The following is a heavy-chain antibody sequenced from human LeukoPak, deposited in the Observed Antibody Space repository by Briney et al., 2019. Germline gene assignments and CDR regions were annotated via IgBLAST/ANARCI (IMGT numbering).Heavy chain of an antibody. CDR2: IYSGGST. J-gene: IGHJ1*01. CDR1: GFTISSNY. Sequence: GGSLRLSCAASGFTISSNYMSWVRQAPGKGLEWVSVIYSGGSTYYADSVKGRFTISRDNSKNTLYLQMNSLRAEDTAVYYCARDPSIAAAGYFQHWGQGTLVTVSS. V-gene: IGHV3-66*01. CDR3: ARDPSIAAAGYFQH. D-gene: IGHD6-13*01.